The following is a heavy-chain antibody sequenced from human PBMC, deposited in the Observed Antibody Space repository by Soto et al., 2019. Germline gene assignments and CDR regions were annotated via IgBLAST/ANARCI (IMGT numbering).Heavy chain of an antibody. CDR2: MNPNSGNT. CDR3: ARDVEYSSSFGAFDI. V-gene: IGHV1-8*01. Sequence: ASVKVSCKASGYTFTSYDINWVRRATGQGLEWMGWMNPNSGNTGYAQKFQGRVTMTRNTSISTAYMELSSLRSEDTAVYYCARDVEYSSSFGAFDIWGQGTMVTVSS. D-gene: IGHD6-6*01. J-gene: IGHJ3*02. CDR1: GYTFTSYD.